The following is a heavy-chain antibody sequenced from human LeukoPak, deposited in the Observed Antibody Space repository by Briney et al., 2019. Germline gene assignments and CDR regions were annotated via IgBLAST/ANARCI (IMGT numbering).Heavy chain of an antibody. V-gene: IGHV3-23*01. CDR3: AKLGGQEVYNYYVGV. CDR1: GFNFSSYA. J-gene: IGHJ6*03. Sequence: GESLRLSCEASGFNFSSYAMSWVRQAPGKGREWVSGIIDSGDITYYANSVKGRFTISRDNSKNTLYLQMNSLRAEDTAVYYCAKLGGQEVYNYYVGVWGKGTTVAVSS. D-gene: IGHD3-16*01. CDR2: IIDSGDIT.